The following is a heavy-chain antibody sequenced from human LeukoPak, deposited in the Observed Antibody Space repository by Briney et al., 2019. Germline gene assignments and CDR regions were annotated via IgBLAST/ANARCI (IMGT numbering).Heavy chain of an antibody. CDR3: AKSRYTGPPLY. Sequence: GGSLRLSCAASGFTFSNYAMSWVRQAPGKGLEWVSTISGSGGSTYSADSVKGRFTMSRDNSKNTLDLQVKSLTAEDTAVYYCAKSRYTGPPLYWGQGTLVTVSS. CDR1: GFTFSNYA. D-gene: IGHD3-16*02. CDR2: ISGSGGST. J-gene: IGHJ4*02. V-gene: IGHV3-23*01.